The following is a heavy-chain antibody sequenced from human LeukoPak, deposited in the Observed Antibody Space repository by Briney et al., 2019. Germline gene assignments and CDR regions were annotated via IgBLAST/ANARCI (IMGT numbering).Heavy chain of an antibody. V-gene: IGHV1-2*02. CDR1: GYTFTGYY. D-gene: IGHD2-2*02. CDR3: ARSRYCSSTSCYRTGYSSGWYGSH. CDR2: IKPNSGGT. Sequence: ASVKVSCKASGYTFTGYYMHWVRQAPGQGLEWMGWIKPNSGGTNYAQKFQGRVTMTRDTSISTAYMELSRLRSDDTAVYYCARSRYCSSTSCYRTGYSSGWYGSHWGQGTLATVSS. J-gene: IGHJ4*02.